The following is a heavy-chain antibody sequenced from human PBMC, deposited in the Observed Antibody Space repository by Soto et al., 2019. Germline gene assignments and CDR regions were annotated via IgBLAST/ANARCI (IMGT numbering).Heavy chain of an antibody. CDR3: ARGGHVVVVTAAFDY. CDR1: GDTFTEYY. CDR2: VNPSGGHT. Sequence: QVQLMQSGAEVKKPGASVKVSCKASGDTFTEYYIHWVRQAPGQGLEWMGTVNPSGGHTTYAQHFLGRVTMTRDTSISTLYMELTSLTSEDTAVYYCARGGHVVVVTAAFDYWGQGTLVTVSS. D-gene: IGHD2-21*02. V-gene: IGHV1-46*01. J-gene: IGHJ4*02.